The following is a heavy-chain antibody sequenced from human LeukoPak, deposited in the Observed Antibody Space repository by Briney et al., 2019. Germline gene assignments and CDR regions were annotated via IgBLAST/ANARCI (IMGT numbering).Heavy chain of an antibody. CDR2: ISAYNGNT. J-gene: IGHJ6*03. V-gene: IGHV1-18*01. D-gene: IGHD5-18*01. CDR3: ARVGVDTAMGAESYYYYYMDV. Sequence: ASVKVSCKASGYTFTSYGISWVRQAPGQGLEWMGWISAYNGNTNYAQKLQGRVTMTTGTSTSTAYMGLRSLRSDDTAVYYCARVGVDTAMGAESYYYYYMDVWGKGTTVTVSS. CDR1: GYTFTSYG.